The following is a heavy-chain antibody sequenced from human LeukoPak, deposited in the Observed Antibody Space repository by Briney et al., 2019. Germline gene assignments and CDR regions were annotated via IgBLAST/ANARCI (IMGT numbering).Heavy chain of an antibody. V-gene: IGHV4-59*11. CDR2: ISNSGST. D-gene: IGHD3-10*01. Sequence: SDTLSLTCSVSDGPIRSHYWTWIRQSPIKGLEWIGDISNSGSTKYNPSLRSRVTISIDTSRSQFSLRLSSVTAADTAVYYCGRDALVGFLSYYYIDVWGKGITVTVSS. J-gene: IGHJ6*03. CDR1: DGPIRSHY. CDR3: GRDALVGFLSYYYIDV.